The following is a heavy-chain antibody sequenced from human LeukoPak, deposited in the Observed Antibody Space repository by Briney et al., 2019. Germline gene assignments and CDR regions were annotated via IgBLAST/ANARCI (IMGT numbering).Heavy chain of an antibody. D-gene: IGHD6-19*01. V-gene: IGHV3-23*01. CDR1: GFTFRSYA. CDR2: ISGSGGIT. J-gene: IGHJ5*02. Sequence: GGSQRLSCAASGFTFRSYAMSWVRQAPGKGLEWVSAISGSGGITYYADLVKGRFTISRDNSKNTLYLQMNNLRAEDTAVYYCAKDDGAVAGRGDNWFDPWGQGTLVTVSS. CDR3: AKDDGAVAGRGDNWFDP.